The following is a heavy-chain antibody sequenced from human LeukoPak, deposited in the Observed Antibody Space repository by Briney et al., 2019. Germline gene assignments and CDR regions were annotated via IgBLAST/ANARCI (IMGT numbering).Heavy chain of an antibody. Sequence: PGRSLRLSCATSGFTFSSYAMHWVRQAPGKGLEWVAVVSFDGNTKDYADSVKGRFTISRDSSKNTLYLQMNSLRAEDTAVYYCARAPGGLYSDSYCNLDYWGQGTLVTVSS. CDR1: GFTFSSYA. D-gene: IGHD3-3*01. CDR2: VSFDGNTK. J-gene: IGHJ4*02. CDR3: ARAPGGLYSDSYCNLDY. V-gene: IGHV3-30-3*01.